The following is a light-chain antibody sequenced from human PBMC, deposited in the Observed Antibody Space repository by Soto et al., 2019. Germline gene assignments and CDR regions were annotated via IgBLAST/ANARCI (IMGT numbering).Light chain of an antibody. J-gene: IGKJ1*01. CDR2: ALS. CDR3: QQYNKWPLT. Sequence: EIMMTQSPGTLSASPGERATLSCRASQSVSSNLAWYQQKPGQAPRLLIYALSTRATGIPARFSGSGSGTEFTLTISSLQSEDFAVYYCQQYNKWPLTFGQGTKVEI. V-gene: IGKV3-15*01. CDR1: QSVSSN.